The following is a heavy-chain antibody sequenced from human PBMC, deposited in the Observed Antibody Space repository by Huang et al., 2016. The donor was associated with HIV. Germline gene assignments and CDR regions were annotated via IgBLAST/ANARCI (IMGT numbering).Heavy chain of an antibody. CDR2: INNGGRT. J-gene: IGHJ2*01. D-gene: IGHD3-9*01. CDR1: GGSFTNYY. CDR3: VRGPRYVSADWYTRLRNYWFFDL. V-gene: IGHV4-34*01. Sequence: QQQLQQLGAGLLKPSETLSLTCAVYGGSFTNYYWGWVRQPPGKGLEWIGEINNGGRTQYSPSLKSRVTISLDTSKNQVSRKRTSVSATDTAVYYCVRGPRYVSADWYTRLRNYWFFDLWGRGSLVSVSS.